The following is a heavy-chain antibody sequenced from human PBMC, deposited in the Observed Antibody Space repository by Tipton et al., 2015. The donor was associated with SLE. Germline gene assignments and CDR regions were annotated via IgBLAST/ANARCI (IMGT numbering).Heavy chain of an antibody. CDR1: GLTLSKNW. CDR2: INPTGTTI. CDR3: ARGFQQGFDY. J-gene: IGHJ4*02. Sequence: SLRLSCAASGLTLSKNWMHWVRQAPGKGLVWVSRINPTGTTINYGDSVRGRFTISRDNSRDTVYLQMDSLRAEDTAVYYCARGFQQGFDYWGQGTLVTVSS. V-gene: IGHV3-74*01. D-gene: IGHD6-13*01.